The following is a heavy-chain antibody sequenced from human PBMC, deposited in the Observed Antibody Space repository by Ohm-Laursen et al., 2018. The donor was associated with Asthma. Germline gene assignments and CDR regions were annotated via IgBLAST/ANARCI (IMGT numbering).Heavy chain of an antibody. CDR1: GGSFSGYY. Sequence: SETLSLTCAVYGGSFSGYYWSWIRQPPGKGLEWIGEINHSGSTDYNPSLKSRVTISVDTSKNQFSLKLSSVTAADTAVYYCARAYGDYDTQMKRWFDPWGQGTLVTVSS. J-gene: IGHJ5*02. D-gene: IGHD4-17*01. CDR3: ARAYGDYDTQMKRWFDP. CDR2: INHSGST. V-gene: IGHV4-34*01.